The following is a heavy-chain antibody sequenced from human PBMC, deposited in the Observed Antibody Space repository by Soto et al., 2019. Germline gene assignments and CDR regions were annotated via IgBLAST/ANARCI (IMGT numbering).Heavy chain of an antibody. CDR1: GFTFSSSG. J-gene: IGHJ4*02. CDR3: AREGQPN. CDR2: IWYDGSNK. Sequence: QVQLVESGGGVVQPGRSLRLSCAASGFTFSSSGMHWVRQAPGKGLGWVAVIWYDGSNKYYADSVKGRFTISRDNSKNTLYLQMNSLRDEDTAVYYCAREGQPNWGQGTLVTVSS. V-gene: IGHV3-33*01.